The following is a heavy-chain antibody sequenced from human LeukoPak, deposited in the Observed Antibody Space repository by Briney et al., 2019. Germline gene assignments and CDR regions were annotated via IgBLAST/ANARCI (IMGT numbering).Heavy chain of an antibody. J-gene: IGHJ6*02. CDR2: ILYDGNNK. Sequence: GGSLRLSCAASGFTFSSYAMHWVRQAPGKGLEWVAVILYDGNNKYYADSVKGRFTISRDNSKNTLYLQMNSLRAEDTAVYYCARGRKYSYGTYYYGLDVWGQGTTVTVCS. D-gene: IGHD5-18*01. V-gene: IGHV3-30-3*01. CDR3: ARGRKYSYGTYYYGLDV. CDR1: GFTFSSYA.